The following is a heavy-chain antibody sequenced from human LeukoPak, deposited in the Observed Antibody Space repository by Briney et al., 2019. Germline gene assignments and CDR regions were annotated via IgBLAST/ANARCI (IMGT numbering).Heavy chain of an antibody. Sequence: GGSLRLSCAASGFTFNSYWMHWVRQAPGKGLLWVSRISSDESITNYADSVKGRFTISRDNAKNTLYLQMNSLRAEDTAVYYCARSKYSGSHFDYWGQGTLVTVSS. J-gene: IGHJ4*02. CDR3: ARSKYSGSHFDY. V-gene: IGHV3-74*01. CDR1: GFTFNSYW. D-gene: IGHD1-26*01. CDR2: ISSDESIT.